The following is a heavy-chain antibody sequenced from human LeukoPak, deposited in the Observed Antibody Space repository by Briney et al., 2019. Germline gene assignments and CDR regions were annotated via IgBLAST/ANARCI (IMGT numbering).Heavy chain of an antibody. CDR2: IYYSGST. J-gene: IGHJ4*02. CDR1: GGSISSYY. D-gene: IGHD1-26*01. V-gene: IGHV4-59*01. Sequence: PSETLSLTCTVPGGSISSYYWTWIRQPPGKGLEWIGYIYYSGSTNYNPSLKSRVTISVDTSKNQFSLKLTSVTAADTAVYYCARGVNSGYFDYCGQGTLVTVSS. CDR3: ARGVNSGYFDY.